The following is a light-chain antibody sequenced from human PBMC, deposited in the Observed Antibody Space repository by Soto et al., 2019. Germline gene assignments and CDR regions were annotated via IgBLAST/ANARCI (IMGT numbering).Light chain of an antibody. V-gene: IGKV3-20*01. CDR2: SVS. CDR1: QSVSGSY. Sequence: EIVLTQSPGTLSLSPGERATLSCRASQSVSGSYLAWYQQKPGQAPRLLIYSVSSRATGIPDRFSGSGSGTDFTLTISRLEPEDFAVYYCQQYDDDSPSYTFGQGTKLEIK. J-gene: IGKJ2*01. CDR3: QQYDDDSPSYT.